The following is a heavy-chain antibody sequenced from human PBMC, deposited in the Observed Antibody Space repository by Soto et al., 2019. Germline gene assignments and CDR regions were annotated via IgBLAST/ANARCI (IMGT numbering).Heavy chain of an antibody. J-gene: IGHJ4*02. CDR1: GFIFRSYG. D-gene: IGHD2-15*01. V-gene: IGHV3-30*18. CDR3: AKGGGYCSIGSCRTDY. CDR2: IAYDGADT. Sequence: GGSLRLSCAASGFIFRSYGMHWVRQAPGKGLEWVAAIAYDGADTYYLDSVKGRFTISRDNSKDTLHLQMNSLRVEDTAVYYCAKGGGYCSIGSCRTDYWGQGTLVTVSS.